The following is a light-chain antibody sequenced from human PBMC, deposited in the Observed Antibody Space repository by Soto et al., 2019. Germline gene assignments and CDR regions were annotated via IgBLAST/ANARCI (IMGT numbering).Light chain of an antibody. CDR3: ASYTTINHVV. J-gene: IGLJ2*01. V-gene: IGLV2-14*01. CDR2: EVT. CDR1: ASDVGGYDY. Sequence: QAVVTQPASVSGSPGQSITISCTGTASDVGGYDYVSWYQQHPGKAPKLMIYEVTNRPSGISNRFSGSKSGNTASLTISGLQTEDEADYYCASYTTINHVVFGGGTKVTVL.